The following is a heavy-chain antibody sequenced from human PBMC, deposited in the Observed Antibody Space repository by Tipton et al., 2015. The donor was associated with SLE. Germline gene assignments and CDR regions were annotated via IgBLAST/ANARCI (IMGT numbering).Heavy chain of an antibody. J-gene: IGHJ4*02. D-gene: IGHD6-6*01. Sequence: TLSLTCDVSGGSISSYHWSWIRQPPGKGLEWIGYIYYSGSTNYNPSLKSRVTISVDTSKKQFSLKLSSVTAADTAGYYCARDLAARGGHYFDYWGQVTLVTVSS. CDR1: GGSISSYH. V-gene: IGHV4-59*01. CDR2: IYYSGST. CDR3: ARDLAARGGHYFDY.